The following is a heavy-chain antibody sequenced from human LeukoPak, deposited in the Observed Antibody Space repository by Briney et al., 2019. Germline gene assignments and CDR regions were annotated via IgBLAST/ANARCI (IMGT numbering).Heavy chain of an antibody. V-gene: IGHV3-23*01. Sequence: GGSLRLSCAASGFTFSSYAMTWVRQAPGKGLEWVSSISGSGGSTYYADSVKGRSTISRDNSNNTLYLQMNSLRAEDTAVYYCAREPAGIAAAGLDYWGQGTLVTVSS. CDR1: GFTFSSYA. CDR2: ISGSGGST. J-gene: IGHJ4*02. CDR3: AREPAGIAAAGLDY. D-gene: IGHD6-13*01.